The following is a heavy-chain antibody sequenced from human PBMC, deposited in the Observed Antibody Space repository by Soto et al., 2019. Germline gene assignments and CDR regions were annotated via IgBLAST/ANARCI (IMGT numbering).Heavy chain of an antibody. CDR3: TRLEEMTAITAGDY. V-gene: IGHV3-73*01. CDR1: GFTFSGSA. D-gene: IGHD2-21*02. CDR2: IRNKANNYAT. Sequence: GGSLRLSCAASGFTFSGSAMHWVRQASGKGLEWVGRIRNKANNYATAYAESVKGRFTISRDDSKNTAYLQMDSLKTEDTAIYYCTRLEEMTAITAGDYWGQGTLVTVSS. J-gene: IGHJ4*02.